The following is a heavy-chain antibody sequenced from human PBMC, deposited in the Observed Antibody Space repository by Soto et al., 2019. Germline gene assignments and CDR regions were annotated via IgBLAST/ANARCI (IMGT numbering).Heavy chain of an antibody. D-gene: IGHD3-22*01. Sequence: QVQLQESGPGLVKPSQTLSLTCTVSGGSISSGGYYWSWIRQHPGKGLEWIGYIYYSGSTYYNPSLKSRVTISVDTSKNQFSLKLSSVTAADTAVYYCARTDSSWGYYDSSGYFDYWGQGTLVTVSS. V-gene: IGHV4-31*03. CDR2: IYYSGST. CDR1: GGSISSGGYY. CDR3: ARTDSSWGYYDSSGYFDY. J-gene: IGHJ4*02.